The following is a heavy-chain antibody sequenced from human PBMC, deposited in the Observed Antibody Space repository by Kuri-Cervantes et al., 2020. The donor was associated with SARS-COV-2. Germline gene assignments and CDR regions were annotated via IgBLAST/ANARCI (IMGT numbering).Heavy chain of an antibody. CDR2: INTYTGSP. Sequence: ASVKVSCKASGYSFTSYSMNWVRQAPGQGLEWLGWINTYTGSPTYAQGFTGRFVFSLDTSLTTAYLEISSLQAEDTAVYYCAKDEGPVGADAFGIWGQGTMVTVSS. V-gene: IGHV7-4-1*02. J-gene: IGHJ3*02. CDR3: AKDEGPVGADAFGI. D-gene: IGHD4-17*01. CDR1: GYSFTSYS.